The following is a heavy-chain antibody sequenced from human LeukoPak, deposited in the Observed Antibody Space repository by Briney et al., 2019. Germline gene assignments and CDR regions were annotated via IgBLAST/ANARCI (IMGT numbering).Heavy chain of an antibody. Sequence: AGGSLRLPCEASGFKFSSYGMHWERPAPGKGLEWVAVLSADGSHKQFADAVKDRFAISRDNSKETLYLQMNGLRSEDTAIYYCAKGGVSDRGSWYGDYFDYWGQGTLVTVSS. J-gene: IGHJ4*02. CDR2: LSADGSHK. CDR3: AKGGVSDRGSWYGDYFDY. CDR1: GFKFSSYG. V-gene: IGHV3-30*18. D-gene: IGHD6-13*01.